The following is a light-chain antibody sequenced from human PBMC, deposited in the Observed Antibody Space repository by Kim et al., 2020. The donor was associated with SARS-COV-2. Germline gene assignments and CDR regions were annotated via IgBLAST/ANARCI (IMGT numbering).Light chain of an antibody. CDR1: KLGDKY. V-gene: IGLV3-1*01. CDR2: QDS. J-gene: IGLJ2*01. CDR3: QAWDSSSVV. Sequence: GSPGQTARITCSGDKLGDKYACWYQKKPGQSPVLVIYQDSKRPSGIPERFSGSNSGNTATLTISGTQAMDEADYYCQAWDSSSVVFGGGTQLTVL.